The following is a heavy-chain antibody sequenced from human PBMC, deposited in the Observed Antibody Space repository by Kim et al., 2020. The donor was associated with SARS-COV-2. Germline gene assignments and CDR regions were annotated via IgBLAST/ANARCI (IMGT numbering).Heavy chain of an antibody. CDR3: ARDSEGGGDLYFDY. Sequence: GGSLRLSCAASGFTFSSYGMHWVRQAPGKGLEWVAVIWYDGSNKYYADSVKGRFTISRDNSKNTLYLQMNSLRAEDTAVYYCARDSEGGGDLYFDYWGQGTLVTVSS. D-gene: IGHD2-21*01. V-gene: IGHV3-33*01. J-gene: IGHJ4*02. CDR1: GFTFSSYG. CDR2: IWYDGSNK.